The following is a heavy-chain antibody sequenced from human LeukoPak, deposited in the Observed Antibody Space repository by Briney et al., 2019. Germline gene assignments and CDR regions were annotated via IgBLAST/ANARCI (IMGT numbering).Heavy chain of an antibody. CDR3: AKGTDSRWADFGY. Sequence: GGSLSLSCAASGITFTSCAMSWVRQAPGKGLGWVSAISGSGGSTYYADSVKGRCTISRDNSKNTLYLQIKSLRGEDTAVYYWAKGTDSRWADFGYWVQGSLVSVCS. V-gene: IGHV3-23*01. D-gene: IGHD1-1*01. J-gene: IGHJ4*02. CDR1: GITFTSCA. CDR2: ISGSGGST.